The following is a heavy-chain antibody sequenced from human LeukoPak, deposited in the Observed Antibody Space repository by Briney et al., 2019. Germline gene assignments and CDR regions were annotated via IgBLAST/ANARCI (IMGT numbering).Heavy chain of an antibody. Sequence: GGSLRLSCTASGFTFSNYWMTWVRQAPGKGLEWVAHINQDGSEEHYMDSAKARFTISRDNAKNSLSLQMNSLRAEDTAVYYCVRDGGVSGYDLLDYWGQGTLVTVSS. V-gene: IGHV3-7*01. CDR1: GFTFSNYW. J-gene: IGHJ4*02. CDR2: INQDGSEE. D-gene: IGHD5-12*01. CDR3: VRDGGVSGYDLLDY.